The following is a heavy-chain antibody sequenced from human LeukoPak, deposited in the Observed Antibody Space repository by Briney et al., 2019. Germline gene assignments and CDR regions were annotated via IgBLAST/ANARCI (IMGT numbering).Heavy chain of an antibody. CDR3: TTDPYDGKYSESGFLDY. D-gene: IGHD3-22*01. V-gene: IGHV3-15*01. J-gene: IGHJ4*02. CDR1: GFTFNNAW. Sequence: PGGSLGLSCAASGFTFNNAWMTWVRQAPGRGLEWVGRIKRKSDGGTTDYAAPVKGRFTISRDDSENTVYLQMNSLKTEDTAFYYCTTDPYDGKYSESGFLDYWGQGTLVTVSS. CDR2: IKRKSDGGTT.